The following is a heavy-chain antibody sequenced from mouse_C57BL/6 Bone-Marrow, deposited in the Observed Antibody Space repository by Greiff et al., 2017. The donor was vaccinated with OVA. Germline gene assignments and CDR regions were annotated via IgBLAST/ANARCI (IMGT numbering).Heavy chain of an antibody. V-gene: IGHV14-4*01. CDR2: FDPENGDT. D-gene: IGHD2-3*01. CDR3: TTSPYDGYYVWFAY. Sequence: EVQLQQSGAELVRPGASVKLSCTASGFNIKDDYMHWVKQRPEQGLEWIGWFDPENGDTEYASKFQGKATITADTSSNTAYLQLSSLTSEDTAVYYCTTSPYDGYYVWFAYWGQGTLVTVSA. J-gene: IGHJ3*01. CDR1: GFNIKDDY.